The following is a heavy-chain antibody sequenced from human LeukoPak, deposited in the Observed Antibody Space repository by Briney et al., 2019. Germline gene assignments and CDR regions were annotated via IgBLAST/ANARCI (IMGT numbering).Heavy chain of an antibody. D-gene: IGHD1-26*01. CDR1: GFTFSSYS. CDR3: AREGGRILRPYYYYGMDV. J-gene: IGHJ6*02. Sequence: GGSLRLSCAASGFTFSSYSMNWVRQAPGKGLEWVSSISSSSSYIYYADSVKGRFTISRDNAKNSLYLQMNSLRAEDTAVYYCAREGGRILRPYYYYGMDVWGQGTTVTVSS. CDR2: ISSSSSYI. V-gene: IGHV3-21*01.